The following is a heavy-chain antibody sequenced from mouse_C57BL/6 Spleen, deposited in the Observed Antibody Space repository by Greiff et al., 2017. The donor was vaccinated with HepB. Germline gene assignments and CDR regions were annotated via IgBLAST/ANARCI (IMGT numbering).Heavy chain of an antibody. V-gene: IGHV2-6*01. D-gene: IGHD1-1*01. CDR3: AGGLHYYGSSTAWFAY. Sequence: QVQLKESGPGLVAPSQSLSITCTVSGFSLTSYGVDWVRQSPGKGLEWLGVIWGVGSTTYNSALKSRLSISKDNSKSHVFLKMNSLQTDDTAMYYCAGGLHYYGSSTAWFAYWGQGTLVTVSA. J-gene: IGHJ3*01. CDR2: IWGVGST. CDR1: GFSLTSYG.